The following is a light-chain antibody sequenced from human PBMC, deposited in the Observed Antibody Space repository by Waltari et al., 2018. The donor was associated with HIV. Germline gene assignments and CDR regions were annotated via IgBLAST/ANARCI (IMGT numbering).Light chain of an antibody. CDR3: QQDNNTPRT. CDR2: GAS. CDR1: QSISRSSHNTNY. J-gene: IGKJ1*01. Sequence: DIVLTQSPDSLAVSLGEGATINCKSSQSISRSSHNTNYLTWLQHKAGQPPKPRIHGASSRESGVPYRFRCSASGTDFTLTISGLQAEDVAVYYCQQDNNTPRTFGQGTRVEIK. V-gene: IGKV4-1*01.